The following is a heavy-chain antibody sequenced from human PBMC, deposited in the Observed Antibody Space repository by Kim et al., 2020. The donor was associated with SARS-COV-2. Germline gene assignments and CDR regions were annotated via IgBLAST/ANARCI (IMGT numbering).Heavy chain of an antibody. Sequence: SETLSLTCAVYGGSFSAYYWSWVRQPPGKGLEWIGEINRIGSTNYNPSHKSRVAMSVDSSKNQFSLRLTSVGVAETDVYYCARGRRDQLVGTALSHRMEVWGQGTTVTVSS. CDR1: GGSFSAYY. CDR3: ARGRRDQLVGTALSHRMEV. D-gene: IGHD6-13*01. V-gene: IGHV4-34*01. CDR2: INRIGST. J-gene: IGHJ6*02.